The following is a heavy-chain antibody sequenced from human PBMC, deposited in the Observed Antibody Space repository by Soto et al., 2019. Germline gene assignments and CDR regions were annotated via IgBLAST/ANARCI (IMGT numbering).Heavy chain of an antibody. Sequence: QVQLPESGKGLVKPSQTLSLTCTVSGGSISSGDYYWRWIRQPPGKGLEWIGYIFYSESTYYNPSLERRFIIPLAPPKNQFSRKLNSVTAADTAVYYWARGPDSGATVTSPWFAPWGQGILVTVSS. CDR1: GGSISSGDYY. D-gene: IGHD4-17*01. CDR3: ARGPDSGATVTSPWFAP. V-gene: IGHV4-30-4*01. J-gene: IGHJ5*02. CDR2: IFYSEST.